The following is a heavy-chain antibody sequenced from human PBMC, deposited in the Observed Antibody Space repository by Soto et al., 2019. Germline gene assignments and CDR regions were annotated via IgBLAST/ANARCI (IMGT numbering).Heavy chain of an antibody. Sequence: QVQLQESGPGLVKPSDTLSLTCAVSGYSISSSNWWGWIRQPPGKGLEWIGYIYYSGTTYYNQSLKSXXTXSXXTSKNQFSLKLTSVTAVDTAVYYCARREIQGPIDYWGQGTLVTVSS. CDR2: IYYSGTT. J-gene: IGHJ4*02. CDR1: GYSISSSNW. CDR3: ARREIQGPIDY. V-gene: IGHV4-28*01. D-gene: IGHD1-26*01.